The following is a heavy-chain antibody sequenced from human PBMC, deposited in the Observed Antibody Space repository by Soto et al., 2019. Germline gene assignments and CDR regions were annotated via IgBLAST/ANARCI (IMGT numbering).Heavy chain of an antibody. CDR3: AKRAWPQQQLAPSDY. J-gene: IGHJ4*02. Sequence: PGGSLRLSCAASGFTFSSYAMSWVRQAPGKGLEWVSAISGSGGSTYYADSVKGRFTISRDNSKNTLYLQMNSLRAEDTAVYYCAKRAWPQQQLAPSDYWGQGTLVTVFS. CDR1: GFTFSSYA. V-gene: IGHV3-23*01. CDR2: ISGSGGST. D-gene: IGHD6-13*01.